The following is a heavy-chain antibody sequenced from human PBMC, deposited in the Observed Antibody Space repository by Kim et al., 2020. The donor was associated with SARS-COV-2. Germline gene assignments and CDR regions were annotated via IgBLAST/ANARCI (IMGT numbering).Heavy chain of an antibody. CDR2: MYDSGST. CDR3: ARGYSNDWHLTV. D-gene: IGHD6-13*01. J-gene: IGHJ4*02. CDR1: GGSISSYY. Sequence: SETLSLTCTVSGGSISSYYWNWIRQPPAKGLEWIGYMYDSGSTIYNPSLKSRVTISVDTSKNQFSLKLTSVTAADTALYYCARGYSNDWHLTVWGQGTLVTVSS. V-gene: IGHV4-59*01.